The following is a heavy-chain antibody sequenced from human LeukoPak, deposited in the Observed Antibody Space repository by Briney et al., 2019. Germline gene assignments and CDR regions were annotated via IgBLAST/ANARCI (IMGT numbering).Heavy chain of an antibody. CDR3: ATLGENGFDI. CDR1: GFXFNMYS. CDR2: ISSSSSYI. V-gene: IGHV3-21*01. Sequence: GGSLRLSCAASGFXFNMYSINWVLQAPGKGLEWVSSISSSSSYIYYVDSLKGRFTISRDNAKNSLYLQMNSLRAEDTAVYYCATLGENGFDIWGQGTMVTVSS. J-gene: IGHJ3*02. D-gene: IGHD3-16*01.